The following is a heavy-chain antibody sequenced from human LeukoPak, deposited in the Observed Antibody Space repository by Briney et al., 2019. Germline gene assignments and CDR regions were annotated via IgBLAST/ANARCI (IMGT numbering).Heavy chain of an antibody. Sequence: ASVKVSCKASGYTFTSYGISWVRQAPGQGLEWMGWISAYNGNTNYAQKLQGRVTMTTNTSTSTAYMELRSLRSDDTAVYYCARVKRITMVRGVISGMDVWGKGTTVTVSS. CDR1: GYTFTSYG. J-gene: IGHJ6*04. V-gene: IGHV1-18*04. CDR3: ARVKRITMVRGVISGMDV. D-gene: IGHD3-10*01. CDR2: ISAYNGNT.